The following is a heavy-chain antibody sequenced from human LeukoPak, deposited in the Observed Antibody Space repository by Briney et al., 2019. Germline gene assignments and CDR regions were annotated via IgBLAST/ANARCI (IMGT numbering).Heavy chain of an antibody. J-gene: IGHJ5*02. V-gene: IGHV4-4*02. CDR3: ARVGHNWFDP. D-gene: IGHD1-26*01. CDR2: IYHSGRT. Sequence: KPGGSLRLSCAASGFTFSNAWMSWVRQPPGKGLEWIGEIYHSGRTNSNPSLESRVIMSVDKSKNQFSLKLTSVTAADTAVYYCARVGHNWFDPWGQGTLVTVSS. CDR1: GFTFSNAW.